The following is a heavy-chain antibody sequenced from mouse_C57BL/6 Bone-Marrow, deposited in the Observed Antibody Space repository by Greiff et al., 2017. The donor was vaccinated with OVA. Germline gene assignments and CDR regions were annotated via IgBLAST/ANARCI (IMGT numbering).Heavy chain of an antibody. CDR3: ARGGSAHATAFAY. D-gene: IGHD3-2*02. J-gene: IGHJ3*01. CDR2: IYPGSGST. CDR1: GYTFTSYW. Sequence: VQLQQSGAELVKPGASVTMSCKASGYTFTSYWINWVKQRPGQGLAWIGDIYPGSGSTNYNEKFKSKATLTVDTSSSPAYMQLSSLASEDSAVYYGARGGSAHATAFAYWGQGTLVTVSA. V-gene: IGHV1-55*01.